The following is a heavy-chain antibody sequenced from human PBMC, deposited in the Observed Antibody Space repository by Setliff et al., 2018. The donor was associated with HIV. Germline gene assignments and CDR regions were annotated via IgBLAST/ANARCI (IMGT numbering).Heavy chain of an antibody. CDR2: IYWTGKT. CDR3: AKISPRGYSDITTGRLTDPFDV. D-gene: IGHD3-9*01. J-gene: IGHJ3*01. Sequence: SETLSLTCTVSDSAMDSYYWSWVRQSPGKGLEYIGYIYWTGKTDYNPSLKSRVTISLDTPGNQFSLKLNSVTGADTAVYYCAKISPRGYSDITTGRLTDPFDVWGPGTMVTVSS. V-gene: IGHV4-59*12. CDR1: DSAMDSYY.